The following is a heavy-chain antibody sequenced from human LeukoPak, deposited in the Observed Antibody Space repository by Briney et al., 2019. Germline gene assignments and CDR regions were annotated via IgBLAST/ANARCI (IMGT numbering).Heavy chain of an antibody. Sequence: GGSLRLSCAASGFTFSSYWMSWVRQAPGKGLEWVADIKQDGSEKYYVDSVKGRFTISRDNAKSSLYLQMNSLRAEDTAVYYCARDRLGFEWLLFSSSPELDYWAREPWSPSPQ. D-gene: IGHD3-9*01. J-gene: IGHJ4*02. CDR1: GFTFSSYW. V-gene: IGHV3-7*01. CDR3: ARDRLGFEWLLFSSSPELDY. CDR2: IKQDGSEK.